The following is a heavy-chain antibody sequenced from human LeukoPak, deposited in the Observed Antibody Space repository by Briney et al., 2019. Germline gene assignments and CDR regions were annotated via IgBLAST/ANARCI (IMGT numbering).Heavy chain of an antibody. CDR2: IRYDGSNK. J-gene: IGHJ3*02. CDR3: ARSGSSGSGWSDDAFDI. Sequence: PGGSLRLSCAASGFTFSSYGMHWVRQAPGKGLEWVAFIRYDGSNKYYADSVKGRFTISRDSSKNTLYLQMNSLRAEDTAVYYCARSGSSGSGWSDDAFDIWGQGTMVTVSS. D-gene: IGHD6-19*01. CDR1: GFTFSSYG. V-gene: IGHV3-30*02.